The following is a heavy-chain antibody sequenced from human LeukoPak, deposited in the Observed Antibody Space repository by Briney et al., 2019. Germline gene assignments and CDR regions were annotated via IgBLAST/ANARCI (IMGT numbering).Heavy chain of an antibody. J-gene: IGHJ4*02. CDR1: GYTFTTYS. Sequence: ASVKVSCKASGYTFTTYSINWVRQAPGQGLEWMGWISAYNGDTNYAQKLQGRVTMTRDTSTSTAYMELRSMRSDDTAVYYCAIQASGLWYERRFDYWGQGTLVTVSS. CDR2: ISAYNGDT. D-gene: IGHD6-25*01. V-gene: IGHV1-18*01. CDR3: AIQASGLWYERRFDY.